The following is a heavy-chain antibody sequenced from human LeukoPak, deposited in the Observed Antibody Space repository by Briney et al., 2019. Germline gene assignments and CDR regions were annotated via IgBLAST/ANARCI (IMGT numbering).Heavy chain of an antibody. CDR3: AKDPDPGIAAAGTGVYFDY. CDR1: GFTFSSYA. J-gene: IGHJ4*02. V-gene: IGHV3-23*01. Sequence: GRSLRLSCAASGFTFSSYAMTWVRQAPGKGLEWVSGVSVSGGTTYDADSMKGWFNISRDNSKNTLYLQMNSLRAEDTAVYYCAKDPDPGIAAAGTGVYFDYWGQGTLVTVSS. CDR2: VSVSGGTT. D-gene: IGHD6-13*01.